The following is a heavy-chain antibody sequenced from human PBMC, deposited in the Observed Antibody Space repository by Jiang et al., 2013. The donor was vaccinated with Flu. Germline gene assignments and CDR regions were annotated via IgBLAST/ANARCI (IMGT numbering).Heavy chain of an antibody. CDR3: AKQSEAALRYFDWFFDY. Sequence: VQLVESGGGVVQPGRSLRLSCAASGFTFSSYGMHWVRQAPGKGLEWVAVISYDGSNKYYADSVKGRFTISRDNSKNTLYLQMNSLRAEDTAVYYCAKQSEAALRYFDWFFDYWGQGTLVTASS. CDR2: ISYDGSNK. V-gene: IGHV3-30*18. D-gene: IGHD3-9*01. CDR1: GFTFSSYG. J-gene: IGHJ4*02.